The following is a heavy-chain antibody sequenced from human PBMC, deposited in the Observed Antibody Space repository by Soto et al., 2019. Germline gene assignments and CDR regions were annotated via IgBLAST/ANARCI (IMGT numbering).Heavy chain of an antibody. CDR3: ARAFSYYDRSPGSREA. V-gene: IGHV4-59*01. D-gene: IGHD3-22*01. CDR1: GGSISSYY. J-gene: IGHJ6*02. CDR2: IYYSVSN. Sequence: SETLSLTCTVSGGSISSYYWSWIRQPPGKGLEWIGYIYYSVSNNYNPSLKSRVTISVDTSKNKFSLKLSSVTAADTAVYYCARAFSYYDRSPGSREAWGQGTTVSVS.